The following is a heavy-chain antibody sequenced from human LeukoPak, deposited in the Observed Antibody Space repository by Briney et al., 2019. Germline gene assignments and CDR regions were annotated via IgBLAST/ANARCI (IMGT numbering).Heavy chain of an antibody. CDR2: INEDGSAK. J-gene: IGHJ4*02. Sequence: GGSLRLSCAASGFTFSSYAMSWVRQAPGKGLEWVANINEDGSAKYYVDSLRGRFTISRDNTKNSLYLQMDSLRAEDAAVYHCARVKVSRMFDYWGQGTLVTVSS. CDR1: GFTFSSYA. V-gene: IGHV3-7*01. CDR3: ARVKVSRMFDY. D-gene: IGHD2-8*01.